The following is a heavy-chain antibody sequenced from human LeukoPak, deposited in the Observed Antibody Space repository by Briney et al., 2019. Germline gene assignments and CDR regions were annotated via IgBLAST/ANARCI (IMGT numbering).Heavy chain of an antibody. V-gene: IGHV3-48*04. D-gene: IGHD6-13*01. CDR2: ITISGKTA. J-gene: IGHJ4*02. CDR1: GFTFSNYA. Sequence: GGSLRLSCLASGFTFSNYAMSWVRQAPGKGLEWVSGITISGKTAYYADSVKGRFTISRDNAKNSLYLQMNSLRAEDTAVYYCARIGAGSSRDYWGQGTLVTVSS. CDR3: ARIGAGSSRDY.